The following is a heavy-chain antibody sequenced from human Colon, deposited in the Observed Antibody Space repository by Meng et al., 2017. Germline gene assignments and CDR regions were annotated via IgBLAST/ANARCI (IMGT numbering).Heavy chain of an antibody. D-gene: IGHD4-17*01. V-gene: IGHV4-30-4*01. CDR1: GGSISSGYYY. J-gene: IGHJ5*02. CDR3: ARDRKHYGERGWFDP. Sequence: VQLQDSGPGLLQPSQTLSLPCTVSGGSISSGYYYWSWIRQPPGKGLEWIGYIYYSGSTYSNASLKSRVTISIDRSKNQFSLKLSSVTAADTAVYYCARDRKHYGERGWFDPWGQGTLVTVSS. CDR2: IYYSGST.